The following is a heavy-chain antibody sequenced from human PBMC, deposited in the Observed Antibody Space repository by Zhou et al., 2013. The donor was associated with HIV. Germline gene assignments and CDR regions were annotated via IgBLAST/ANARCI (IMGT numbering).Heavy chain of an antibody. J-gene: IGHJ6*02. CDR1: GYTLADIS. Sequence: QVQLVQSGAEVKEPGASVIVSCKVSGYTLADISVHWVRQTPGKGLEWMGWISGDNGNTKYAQKFHGRVTMTTDTSTSTAYMELRSLRSDDTAVYYCARRYCGGDCYYYYYGMDVWGQGTTVTVSS. V-gene: IGHV1-18*01. CDR3: ARRYCGGDCYYYYYGMDV. CDR2: ISGDNGNT. D-gene: IGHD2-21*02.